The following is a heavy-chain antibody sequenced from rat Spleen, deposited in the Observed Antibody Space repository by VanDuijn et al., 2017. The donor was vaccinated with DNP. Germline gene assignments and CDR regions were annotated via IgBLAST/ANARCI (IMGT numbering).Heavy chain of an antibody. D-gene: IGHD1-6*01. CDR2: ISYEGSST. V-gene: IGHV5-22*01. J-gene: IGHJ3*01. CDR3: STEGTILRIVTAWFAH. Sequence: EVQLVESGGGLVLPGRSLKLSCAASGFTFSDYFMAWVRQAPKKGLEWVASISYEGSSTYYGDSVKGRITISRDNAESTLYLQMNSPRSEDTATYYCSTEGTILRIVTAWFAHWGQGTPVTVSS. CDR1: GFTFSDYF.